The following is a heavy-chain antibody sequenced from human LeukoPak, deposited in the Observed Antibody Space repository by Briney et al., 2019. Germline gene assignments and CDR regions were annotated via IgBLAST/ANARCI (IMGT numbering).Heavy chain of an antibody. J-gene: IGHJ4*02. Sequence: GRSLRLSCAASGFTFSSYGMHWVRQAPGKGLEWVAVIWEDGSNKSYADSVKGRFTISRDNSKNTLYLQMDSLRAEDTAVYYCARSMAAADYWGQGTLVTVSS. CDR2: IWEDGSNK. D-gene: IGHD6-13*01. V-gene: IGHV3-33*01. CDR1: GFTFSSYG. CDR3: ARSMAAADY.